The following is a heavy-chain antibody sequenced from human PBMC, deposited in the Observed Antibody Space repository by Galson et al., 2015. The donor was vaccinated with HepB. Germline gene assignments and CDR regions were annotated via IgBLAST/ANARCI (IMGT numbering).Heavy chain of an antibody. CDR3: AKDNRPALVTGAHYFGMDV. Sequence: LRLSCAASGFTFSNYDIHWVRQAPGKGLEWVAVTSFNGTNQYYADSVKGRITVSRDNSKNTVYLQMNSLRSEDTAVYYCAKDNRPALVTGAHYFGMDVRGQGTTVSVSS. V-gene: IGHV3-30*18. D-gene: IGHD5-18*01. J-gene: IGHJ6*02. CDR2: TSFNGTNQ. CDR1: GFTFSNYD.